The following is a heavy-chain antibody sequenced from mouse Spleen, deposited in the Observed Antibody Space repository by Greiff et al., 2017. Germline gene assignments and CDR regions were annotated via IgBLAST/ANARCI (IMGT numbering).Heavy chain of an antibody. V-gene: IGHV5-4*01. D-gene: IGHD1-1*01. CDR2: ISDGGSYT. J-gene: IGHJ3*02. Sequence: EVKVVESGGGLVKPGGSLKLSCAASGFTFSSYAMSWVRQTPEKRLEWVATISDGGSYTYYPDNVKGRFTISRDNAKNNLYLQMSHLKSEDTAMYYCAREGSSPWGQGTLVTVSA. CDR1: GFTFSSYA. CDR3: AREGSSP.